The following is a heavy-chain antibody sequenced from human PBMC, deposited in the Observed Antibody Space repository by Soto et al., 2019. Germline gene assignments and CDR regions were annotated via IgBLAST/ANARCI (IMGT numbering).Heavy chain of an antibody. D-gene: IGHD3-3*01. J-gene: IGHJ5*02. Sequence: QVQLVQSGAEEKKPGATVKVSCKASGYTFTSYAMDWVRQAPGQRLEWMGWINAGNGNTKYSQKFQGRAPAPRDTSATTAYMELSSLRSEDTAVYYCARGFPLGFDPWGQGTLVTVSS. V-gene: IGHV1-3*05. CDR2: INAGNGNT. CDR3: ARGFPLGFDP. CDR1: GYTFTSYA.